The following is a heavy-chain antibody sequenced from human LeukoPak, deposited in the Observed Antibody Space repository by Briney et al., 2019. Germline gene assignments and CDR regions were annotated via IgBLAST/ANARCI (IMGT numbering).Heavy chain of an antibody. Sequence: GGSLRLSCAASGFTFSSYAMSWVRQAPGKGPEWVANIKQDGSEKYYVDSVKGRFTVSRDNAKNSLYLQMNSLRAEDTAVYYCARAAYYRFDYWGQGTLVTVPS. CDR3: ARAAYYRFDY. V-gene: IGHV3-7*05. CDR2: IKQDGSEK. CDR1: GFTFSSYA. D-gene: IGHD3-9*01. J-gene: IGHJ4*02.